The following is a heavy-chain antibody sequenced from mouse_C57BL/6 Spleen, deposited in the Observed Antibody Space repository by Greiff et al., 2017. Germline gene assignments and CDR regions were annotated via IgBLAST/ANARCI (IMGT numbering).Heavy chain of an antibody. CDR1: GYAFSSSW. Sequence: VQLQQSGPELVKPGASVKISCKASGYAFSSSWMNWVKQRPGKGLEWIGRIYPGDGDTNYNGKFKGKATLTADKSSSTAYMQLSSLTSEDSAVYFCAREDYSKRDYFDYWGQGTTLTVSS. J-gene: IGHJ2*01. D-gene: IGHD2-5*01. CDR3: AREDYSKRDYFDY. CDR2: IYPGDGDT. V-gene: IGHV1-82*01.